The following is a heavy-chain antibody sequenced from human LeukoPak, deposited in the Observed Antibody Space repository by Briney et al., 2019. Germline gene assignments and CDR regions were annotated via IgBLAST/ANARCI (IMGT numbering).Heavy chain of an antibody. CDR1: GFTFDDYA. V-gene: IGHV3-43D*03. Sequence: GGSLRLSCAVSGFTFDDYALHWVRQVPGKGLEWLAFSSWIGGSTVYVDSVKGRFSISRDNIKNSLYLEMNSLRPEDTALYYCVRSRAASLGYFDYWGQGTLVTVSS. CDR3: VRSRAASLGYFDY. J-gene: IGHJ4*02. CDR2: SSWIGGST. D-gene: IGHD7-27*01.